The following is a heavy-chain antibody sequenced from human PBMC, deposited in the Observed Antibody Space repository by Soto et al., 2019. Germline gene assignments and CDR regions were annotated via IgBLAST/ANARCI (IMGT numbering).Heavy chain of an antibody. Sequence: PSETLSLTCTVSGGSISSGDYYWSWIRQPPGKGLEWIGYIYYSGSTYYNPSLKSRVTISVDTSKNQFSLKLSSVTAADTAVYYCASSVVVPHNWFDPWGQGTLVTVSS. J-gene: IGHJ5*02. V-gene: IGHV4-30-4*01. D-gene: IGHD2-15*01. CDR3: ASSVVVPHNWFDP. CDR1: GGSISSGDYY. CDR2: IYYSGST.